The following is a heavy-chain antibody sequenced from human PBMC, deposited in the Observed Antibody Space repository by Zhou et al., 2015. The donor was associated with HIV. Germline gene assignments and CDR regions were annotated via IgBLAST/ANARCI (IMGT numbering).Heavy chain of an antibody. V-gene: IGHV1-69*02. Sequence: QVQLVQSGAEVKKPGSSVKVSCKASGGTFSSYTISWVRQAPGQGLEWMGRIIPILGIANYAQKFQGRVTITADKSTSTAYMELSSLRSEDTAVYYCARVRGSSGSKITYYYYGMDVWGQGTTVTVSS. CDR2: IIPILGIA. J-gene: IGHJ6*02. D-gene: IGHD6-19*01. CDR1: GGTFSSYT. CDR3: ARVRGSSGSKITYYYYGMDV.